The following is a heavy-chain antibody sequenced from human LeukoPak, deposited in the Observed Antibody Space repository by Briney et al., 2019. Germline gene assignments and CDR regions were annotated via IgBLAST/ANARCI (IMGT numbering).Heavy chain of an antibody. CDR2: ISGSGGST. J-gene: IGHJ4*02. D-gene: IGHD4-23*01. Sequence: GGSLRLSCAASGFTFSSHWMHWVRQAPGKGLEWVSAISGSGGSTYYADSVKGRFTISRDNSKNTLYLQMNSLRAEDTAVYYCAKNPTVVNPRPYFDYWGQGTLVTVSS. CDR1: GFTFSSHW. CDR3: AKNPTVVNPRPYFDY. V-gene: IGHV3-23*01.